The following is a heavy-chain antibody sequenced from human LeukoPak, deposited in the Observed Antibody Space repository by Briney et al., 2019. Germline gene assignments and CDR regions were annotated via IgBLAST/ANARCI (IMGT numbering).Heavy chain of an antibody. CDR3: ARVRGITMIVVANWGYYYMDV. V-gene: IGHV1-2*02. Sequence: ASVKVSCKASGYTFTGYYMHWVRQAPGQGLEWMGWINPNSGGTNYAQKLQGRVTMTTDTSTSTAYMELRSLRSDDTAVYYCARVRGITMIVVANWGYYYMDVWGKGTTVTVSS. CDR1: GYTFTGYY. D-gene: IGHD3-22*01. CDR2: INPNSGGT. J-gene: IGHJ6*03.